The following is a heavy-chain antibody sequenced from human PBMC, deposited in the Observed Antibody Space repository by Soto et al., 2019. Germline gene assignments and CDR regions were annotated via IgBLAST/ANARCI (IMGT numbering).Heavy chain of an antibody. CDR1: GGSSRAYH. Sequence: GELQQWGTGLLKPSETLSLNCSVYGGSSRAYHWSWFRQSPGEGPEWIGEFSYSGSLNYNPSLKGRVAVSLDTSTNHFSLTMTSVTTAHTAVYFCSGGPRYWSFALWGRGTLGTVS. CDR2: FSYSGSL. CDR3: SGGPRYWSFAL. D-gene: IGHD1-20*01. J-gene: IGHJ2*01. V-gene: IGHV4-34*01.